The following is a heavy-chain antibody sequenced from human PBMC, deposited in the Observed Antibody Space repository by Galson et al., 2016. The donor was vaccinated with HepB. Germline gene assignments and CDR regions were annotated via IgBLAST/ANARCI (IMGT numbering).Heavy chain of an antibody. Sequence: SLRLSCAASGFTFSSYSMNWVRQAPGKGLEWVSSIGSNNRYIYYADSVRGRFTISRDNAERSLYLQMNSLRAEDTAVYYCAGWYLGYRFYGMDVWGQGTTVTVSS. V-gene: IGHV3-21*01. CDR2: IGSNNRYI. CDR1: GFTFSSYS. J-gene: IGHJ6*02. D-gene: IGHD6-19*01. CDR3: AGWYLGYRFYGMDV.